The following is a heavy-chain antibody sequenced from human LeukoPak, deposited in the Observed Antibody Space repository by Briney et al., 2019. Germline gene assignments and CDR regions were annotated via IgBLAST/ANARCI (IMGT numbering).Heavy chain of an antibody. CDR2: ICSSGSTI. J-gene: IGHJ4*02. V-gene: IGHV3-11*01. CDR1: GFTFSDYY. D-gene: IGHD3-22*01. CDR3: AREVGDSSGYPVDY. Sequence: GGSLRLSCAASGFTFSDYYMSWIRQAPGKGLEWVSYICSSGSTIYYADSVKGRFAISRDNAKNSLYLQMNSLRAEDTAVYYCAREVGDSSGYPVDYWGQGTLVTVSS.